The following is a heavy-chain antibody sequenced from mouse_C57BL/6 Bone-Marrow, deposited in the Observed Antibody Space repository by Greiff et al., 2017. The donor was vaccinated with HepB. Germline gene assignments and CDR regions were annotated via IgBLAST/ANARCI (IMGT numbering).Heavy chain of an antibody. CDR3: ARDLITTVGYFDV. J-gene: IGHJ1*03. D-gene: IGHD1-1*01. CDR1: GFTFSSYA. CDR2: ISDGGSYT. V-gene: IGHV5-4*01. Sequence: EVQLVESGGGLVKPGGSLKLSCAASGFTFSSYAMSWVRQTPEKRLEWVATISDGGSYTYYPDNVKGRFTISRDNAKNNLYLQMSHLKSEDTAMYYCARDLITTVGYFDVWGTGTTVTVSS.